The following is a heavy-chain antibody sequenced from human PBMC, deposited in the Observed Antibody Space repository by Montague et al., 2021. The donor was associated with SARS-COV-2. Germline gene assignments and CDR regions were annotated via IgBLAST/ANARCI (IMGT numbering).Heavy chain of an antibody. CDR1: GFTFSSYT. J-gene: IGHJ4*02. Sequence: SLRLSCAASGFTFSSYTMHWVRQAPGKGLEWVAIKSYDGSNAYYADSVKGRFTVSRDNSKRTLYLEMDSPRAEDTAVYYCAREGALVDTPMMAFDYWGQGTLVTVSS. D-gene: IGHD5-18*01. V-gene: IGHV3-30*04. CDR2: KSYDGSNA. CDR3: AREGALVDTPMMAFDY.